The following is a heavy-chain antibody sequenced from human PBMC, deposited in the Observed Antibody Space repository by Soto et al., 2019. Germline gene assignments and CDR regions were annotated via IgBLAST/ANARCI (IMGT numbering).Heavy chain of an antibody. J-gene: IGHJ4*02. Sequence: EVKLVESGGGLVQPGGSLRLSCAASGFAFSSYYMSWVRQAPGKGLEWVANIKQDEREKYYLDSVKGRFTISRDDXXXXXXXXXXXXXXXXXXXXXXXXXXXXNGYFDYWGQGTLVTVSS. CDR2: IKQDEREK. CDR3: XXXXXXNGYFDY. V-gene: IGHV3-7*01. D-gene: IGHD4-17*01. CDR1: GFAFSSYY.